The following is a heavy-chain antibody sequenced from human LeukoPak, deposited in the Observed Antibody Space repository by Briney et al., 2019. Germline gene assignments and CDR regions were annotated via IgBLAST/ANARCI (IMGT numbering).Heavy chain of an antibody. J-gene: IGHJ4*02. D-gene: IGHD2-15*01. V-gene: IGHV3-21*01. CDR3: AIIVVVVAATGPVDY. Sequence: GGSLRLSCAASGFTFSSYSMNWVRQAPGKGLGWVSSISSSSSYIYYADSVKGRFTISRDNAKNSLYLQMNSLRAEDAAVYYCAIIVVVVAATGPVDYWGQGTLVTVSS. CDR2: ISSSSSYI. CDR1: GFTFSSYS.